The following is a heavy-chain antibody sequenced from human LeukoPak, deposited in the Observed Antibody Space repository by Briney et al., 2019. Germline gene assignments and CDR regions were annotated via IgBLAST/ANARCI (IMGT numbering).Heavy chain of an antibody. CDR1: GFTSSSYE. J-gene: IGHJ5*02. CDR2: ISSSGSTI. D-gene: IGHD2-2*01. Sequence: GGSLRLSCAASGFTSSSYEMNWVRQAPGKGLEWVSYISSSGSTIYYADSVKGRFTISRDNAKNSLYLQMNSLRAEDTAVYYCARGDEDIVVVPAAIFGSWFDPWGQGTLVTVSS. V-gene: IGHV3-48*03. CDR3: ARGDEDIVVVPAAIFGSWFDP.